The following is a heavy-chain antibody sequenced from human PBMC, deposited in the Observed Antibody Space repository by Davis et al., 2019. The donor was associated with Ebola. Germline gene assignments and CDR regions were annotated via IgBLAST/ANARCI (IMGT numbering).Heavy chain of an antibody. D-gene: IGHD3-22*01. CDR3: ARHQTEYYYDSSGYSAKPDIFDY. Sequence: SETLSLTCTVSGGSISSSSYYWGWIRQPPGKGLEWIGSIYYSGSTYYNPSLKSRVTISVDTSKNQFSLKLSSVTAADTAVYYCARHQTEYYYDSSGYSAKPDIFDYWGQGTLVTVSS. V-gene: IGHV4-39*01. CDR1: GGSISSSSYY. CDR2: IYYSGST. J-gene: IGHJ4*02.